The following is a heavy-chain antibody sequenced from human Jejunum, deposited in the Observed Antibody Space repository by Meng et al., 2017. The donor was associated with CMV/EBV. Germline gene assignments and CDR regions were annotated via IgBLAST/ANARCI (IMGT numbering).Heavy chain of an antibody. CDR1: GGPISSSSYY. Sequence: VPGGPISSSSYYWGWIRQPPGKGLEWIGSIHYSGSTYYNPSLKSRVTMSLDPSKNQFSLKLTSVTAADTAVYYCASLPIAAAVRACWGQGTLVTVSS. J-gene: IGHJ4*02. D-gene: IGHD6-13*01. V-gene: IGHV4-39*07. CDR3: ASLPIAAAVRAC. CDR2: IHYSGST.